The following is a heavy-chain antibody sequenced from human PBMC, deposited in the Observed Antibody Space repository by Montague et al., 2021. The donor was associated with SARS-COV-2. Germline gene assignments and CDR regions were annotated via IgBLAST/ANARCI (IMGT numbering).Heavy chain of an antibody. CDR1: GGSISSYY. J-gene: IGHJ5*02. CDR2: IYTSGST. D-gene: IGHD2-2*01. V-gene: IGHV4-4*07. Sequence: SETLSLTCSVSGGSISSYYWSWIRQPAGKGLEWIGRIYTSGSTNFNPSLKSRVTMSVDTSKNQLSLTLSSVTAADTAVYYCARDVGVPLAPPYSWFDPWGQGTLVTVSS. CDR3: ARDVGVPLAPPYSWFDP.